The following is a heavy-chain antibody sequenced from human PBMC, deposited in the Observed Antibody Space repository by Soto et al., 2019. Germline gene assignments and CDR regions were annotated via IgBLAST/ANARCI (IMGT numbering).Heavy chain of an antibody. Sequence: EVQLVESGGGLVQPGGSLRLSCAASGFTFSSYSMNWVRQAPGKGLEWLSYISSSISTMHYADSVKGRFTISRDNAKNSRYWQITSRGAETPAGYSCAGEVREQAGEDFDYWGQGTRVTVSS. CDR2: ISSSISTM. CDR3: AGEVREQAGEDFDY. J-gene: IGHJ4*02. CDR1: GFTFSSYS. V-gene: IGHV3-48*01. D-gene: IGHD7-27*01.